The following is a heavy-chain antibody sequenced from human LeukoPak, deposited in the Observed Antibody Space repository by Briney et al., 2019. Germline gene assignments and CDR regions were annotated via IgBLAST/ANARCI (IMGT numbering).Heavy chain of an antibody. CDR3: ARSRGGFGDYGSWFDP. CDR1: GGSLSGYY. CDR2: IHYSATA. D-gene: IGHD4-17*01. V-gene: IGHV4-59*01. J-gene: IGHJ5*02. Sequence: SETLSLTCTVSGGSLSGYYWNWIRQPPGKGLEWIGYIHYSATASYNPSLKSRVTISLDTSKNQFSLKLSSVTAADTAVYFCARSRGGFGDYGSWFDPWGQGTLVTVSS.